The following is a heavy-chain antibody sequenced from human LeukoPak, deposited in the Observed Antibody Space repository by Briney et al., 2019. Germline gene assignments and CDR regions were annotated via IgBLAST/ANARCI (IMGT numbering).Heavy chain of an antibody. D-gene: IGHD2-21*02. CDR3: ARAVVVTAIRGYYFDY. CDR1: GYSISSGYY. CDR2: IYHSGST. J-gene: IGHJ4*02. V-gene: IGHV4-38-2*02. Sequence: SETLSLTCTVSGYSISSGYYWGWIRQPPGKGLEWIGSIYHSGSTYYNPSLKSRVTISVDTSKNQFSLKLSSVTAADTAVYYCARAVVVTAIRGYYFDYWGQGTLVTVSS.